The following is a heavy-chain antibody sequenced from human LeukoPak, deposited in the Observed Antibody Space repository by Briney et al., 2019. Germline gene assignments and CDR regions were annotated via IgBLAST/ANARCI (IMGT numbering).Heavy chain of an antibody. J-gene: IGHJ4*02. CDR1: GFTFSNYW. CDR3: ARVHDYVWGNYRYGLDY. D-gene: IGHD3-16*02. Sequence: GGSLRLSCAASGFTFSNYWLNWVRQAPAKGLERVANIKHDGSEEHYVDSVQGRFTISRDNTKSSLYLQMNNLKAEDTAVYYCARVHDYVWGNYRYGLDYWGQGTLVTVSS. V-gene: IGHV3-7*01. CDR2: IKHDGSEE.